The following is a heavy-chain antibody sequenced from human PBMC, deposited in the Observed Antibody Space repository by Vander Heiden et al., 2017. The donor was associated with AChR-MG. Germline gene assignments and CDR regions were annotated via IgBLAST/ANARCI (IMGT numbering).Heavy chain of an antibody. D-gene: IGHD4-17*01. CDR3: ARGGASGDYGKIDY. CDR2: MSYSGST. J-gene: IGHJ4*02. Sequence: QVQLQESCPGLLKPSETLSLTCTVSGGSIDGYHWTWIRQPPGKGLEWIGCMSYSGSTRYNPSLNSRVTISTDSSKNQFSLKLTSVTAADTAVYYCARGGASGDYGKIDYWGQGALVTVSS. CDR1: GGSIDGYH. V-gene: IGHV4-59*08.